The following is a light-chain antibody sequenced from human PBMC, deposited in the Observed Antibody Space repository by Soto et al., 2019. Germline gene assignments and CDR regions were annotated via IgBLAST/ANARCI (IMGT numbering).Light chain of an antibody. Sequence: DIQMTQSPSSLSASVGDRVTMTCRASETISTFLNWYQHKPGKAPKLLIYDASRLQSGVPSRFSGSGSGTDFTLPINGLQPEDFASYYCQQSYSTSPITFGQGTRLEI. CDR3: QQSYSTSPIT. V-gene: IGKV1-39*01. CDR2: DAS. J-gene: IGKJ5*01. CDR1: ETISTF.